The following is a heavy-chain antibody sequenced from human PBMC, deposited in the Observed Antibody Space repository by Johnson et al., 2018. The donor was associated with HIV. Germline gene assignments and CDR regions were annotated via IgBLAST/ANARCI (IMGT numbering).Heavy chain of an antibody. J-gene: IGHJ3*02. CDR3: AKGYYDSPFGFDI. Sequence: QVLLVESGGGLVKPGGSLRLSCAASAFTFSDYYMTWMRQAPGKGLEWVSYISSSGSTIYYADSVKGRFTISRDNSKNALYLQMHNLTTEDTAVYYCAKGYYDSPFGFDIWGQGTMVIVSS. CDR1: AFTFSDYY. D-gene: IGHD3-3*01. V-gene: IGHV3-11*04. CDR2: ISSSGSTI.